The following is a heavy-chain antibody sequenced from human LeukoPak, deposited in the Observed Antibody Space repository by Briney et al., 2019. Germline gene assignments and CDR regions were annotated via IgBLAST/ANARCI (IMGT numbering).Heavy chain of an antibody. J-gene: IGHJ4*02. V-gene: IGHV4-39*01. D-gene: IGHD3-9*01. CDR3: AVNGGGAYDILTGYGY. Sequence: PSETLSLTCTVSGGSFSSSSYYWGGIRHPPGKGLEWFGGIYYSGSTYYNPSLKSRVTISVDTSKNQFSLKLSSVTAADTAVYYCAVNGGGAYDILTGYGYWGQGTLVTVSS. CDR2: IYYSGST. CDR1: GGSFSSSSYY.